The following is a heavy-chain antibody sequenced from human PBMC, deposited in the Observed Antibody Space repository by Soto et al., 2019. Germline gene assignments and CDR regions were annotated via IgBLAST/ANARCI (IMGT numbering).Heavy chain of an antibody. CDR3: ARLRPGGHTTENWFDR. V-gene: IGHV4-59*01. CDR2: IFYSGNT. CDR1: GASINSYY. Sequence: PSETLSLTCTVSGASINSYYWSWIRQPPGKGLEWIGSIFYSGNTDYNPSFKSRVTLSLDTSNNRISLRLSSVTAADTAVYYCARLRPGGHTTENWFDRWGQGTLVTVSS. J-gene: IGHJ5*02. D-gene: IGHD2-15*01.